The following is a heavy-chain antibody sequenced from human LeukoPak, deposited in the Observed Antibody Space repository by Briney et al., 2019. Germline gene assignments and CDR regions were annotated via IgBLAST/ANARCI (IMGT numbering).Heavy chain of an antibody. J-gene: IGHJ3*02. CDR2: ISSSSSTI. CDR1: GFTFSSYS. Sequence: PGGSLRLSCAASGFTFSSYSMNWVRQAPGKGLEWVSYISSSSSTIYYADSVKGRFTISRDNAKNSLYLQMNSLRGENTAVYYCARDGFITMIVVPERCAFDIWGQGTMVTVSS. D-gene: IGHD3-22*01. V-gene: IGHV3-48*01. CDR3: ARDGFITMIVVPERCAFDI.